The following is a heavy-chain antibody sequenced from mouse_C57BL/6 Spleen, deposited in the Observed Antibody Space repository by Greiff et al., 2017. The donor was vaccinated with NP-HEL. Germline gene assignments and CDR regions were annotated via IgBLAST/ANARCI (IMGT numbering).Heavy chain of an antibody. Sequence: VQLQQSGPELVKPGASVKMSCKASGYTFTDYNMHWVKQSHGKSLEWIGYINPNNGGTSYNQKFKGKATLTVNKSSSTAYMELRSLTSEDSAVYYCANYGSSHYYAMDYWGQGTSVTVSS. J-gene: IGHJ4*01. CDR1: GYTFTDYN. D-gene: IGHD1-1*01. CDR3: ANYGSSHYYAMDY. CDR2: INPNNGGT. V-gene: IGHV1-22*01.